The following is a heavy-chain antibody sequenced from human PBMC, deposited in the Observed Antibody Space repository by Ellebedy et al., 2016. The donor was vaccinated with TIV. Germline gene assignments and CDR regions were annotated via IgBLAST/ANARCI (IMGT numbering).Heavy chain of an antibody. CDR3: ARRERGDYNWYYDL. Sequence: MPSETLSLTCTVPGGSINSSYWSWIRQPPGKGLEWIGYIYYSGSTKYHPSLKSRVTMLADPSKNQVSLRLTSVTAADTAIYYCARRERGDYNWYYDLWGRGTLVTVSS. V-gene: IGHV4-59*03. CDR1: GGSINSSY. D-gene: IGHD4-11*01. CDR2: IYYSGST. J-gene: IGHJ2*01.